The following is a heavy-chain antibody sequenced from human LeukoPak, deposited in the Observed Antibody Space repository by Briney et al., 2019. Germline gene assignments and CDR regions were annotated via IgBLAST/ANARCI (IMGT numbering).Heavy chain of an antibody. V-gene: IGHV3-74*01. D-gene: IGHD3-16*01. Sequence: GGSLRLSCAASGFTFSSYWMHWVRHAPGKGLVWVSRINSDGSSTSYADSVKGRFTISRDNAKNTLYLQMNSLRAEDTAVYYCARDQDDWGTIDYWGQGTLVTVSS. CDR2: INSDGSST. J-gene: IGHJ4*02. CDR1: GFTFSSYW. CDR3: ARDQDDWGTIDY.